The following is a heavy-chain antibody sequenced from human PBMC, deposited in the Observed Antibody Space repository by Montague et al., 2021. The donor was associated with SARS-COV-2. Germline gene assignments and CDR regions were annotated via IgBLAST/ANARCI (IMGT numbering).Heavy chain of an antibody. J-gene: IGHJ5*01. CDR3: ARQHPLIVISGVADS. CDR1: GFTFVSYT. D-gene: IGHD3-3*01. Sequence: SLRLSCAAPGFTFVSYTMNWFRQAPGKGLEWVSSISGSSVHIYYADSLRGRFTISRDNAKNSLYLQMNTLSADDTAVYYCARQHPLIVISGVADSWGQGTLVTVSS. CDR2: ISGSSVHI. V-gene: IGHV3-21*01.